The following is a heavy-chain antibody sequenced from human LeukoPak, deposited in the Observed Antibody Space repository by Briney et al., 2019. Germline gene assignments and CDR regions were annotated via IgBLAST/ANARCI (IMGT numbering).Heavy chain of an antibody. CDR1: GFTVSSNY. V-gene: IGHV3-66*01. Sequence: GGSLRLSCAASGFTVSSNYMSWVRQAPGKGLEWVSLIYTGGSTYYADSVKGRFIISRDNSKNTLYLQMNSLRVEDTSVYYCARASYYDFWSGYYMGGEFDPWGQGTLVTVSS. J-gene: IGHJ5*02. D-gene: IGHD3-3*01. CDR3: ARASYYDFWSGYYMGGEFDP. CDR2: IYTGGST.